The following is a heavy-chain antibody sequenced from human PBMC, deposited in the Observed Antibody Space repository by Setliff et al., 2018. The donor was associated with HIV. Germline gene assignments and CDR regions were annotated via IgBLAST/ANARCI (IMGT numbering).Heavy chain of an antibody. J-gene: IGHJ5*02. Sequence: SETLSLTCAVYGESLSGYYWSWIRQPPGKGLEWIGEISHSRSTNYNPSLQSRVTVSVDTSKNQFSLKLSSVTAADTAVYYCVRGGDSSSWYWGRWFYPWGQGTLVTVSS. CDR3: VRGGDSSSWYWGRWFYP. V-gene: IGHV4-34*01. CDR1: GESLSGYY. CDR2: ISHSRST. D-gene: IGHD6-13*01.